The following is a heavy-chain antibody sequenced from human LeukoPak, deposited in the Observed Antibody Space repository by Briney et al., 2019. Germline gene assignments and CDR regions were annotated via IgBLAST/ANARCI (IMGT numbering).Heavy chain of an antibody. CDR2: MNPNSGNT. CDR1: GYTFTSYD. V-gene: IGHV1-8*01. D-gene: IGHD3-22*01. Sequence: ASVKVSCKASGYTFTSYDINWVRQATGQGLEWMGWMNPNSGNTGYAQKFQGRVTMTRNTSISTAYMELSSLRSEDTAVYYCARARQEDYYDSSGYSYDYWGQGTLVTVSS. J-gene: IGHJ4*02. CDR3: ARARQEDYYDSSGYSYDY.